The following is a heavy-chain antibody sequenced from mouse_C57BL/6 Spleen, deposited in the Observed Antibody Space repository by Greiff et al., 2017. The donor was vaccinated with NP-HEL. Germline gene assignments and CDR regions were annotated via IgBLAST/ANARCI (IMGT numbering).Heavy chain of an antibody. CDR2: ISNGGGST. CDR1: GFTFSDYY. CDR3: ARHGRYYGNYVYAMDY. D-gene: IGHD2-1*01. V-gene: IGHV5-12*01. Sequence: EVMLVESGGGLVQPGGSLKLSCAASGFTFSDYYMYWVRQTPEKRLEWVAYISNGGGSTYYPDTVKGRFTISRDNAKNTLYLQMSRLKSEDTAMYYCARHGRYYGNYVYAMDYWGQGTSVTVSS. J-gene: IGHJ4*01.